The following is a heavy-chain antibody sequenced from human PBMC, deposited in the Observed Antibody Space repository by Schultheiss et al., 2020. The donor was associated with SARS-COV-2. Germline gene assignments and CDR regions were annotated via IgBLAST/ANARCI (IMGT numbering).Heavy chain of an antibody. CDR1: GSSISGFF. Sequence: SETLSLTCTVSGSSISGFFWTWIRQPPGKGLEWIGYIYHNVNTWYNPSLKSRVTISGDTSKNQFSLKLNSVTAADTAVYYCARRRQDTNAYSYFDSWGQGTLVTVSS. J-gene: IGHJ4*02. CDR2: IYHNVNT. V-gene: IGHV4-59*08. CDR3: ARRRQDTNAYSYFDS. D-gene: IGHD4-11*01.